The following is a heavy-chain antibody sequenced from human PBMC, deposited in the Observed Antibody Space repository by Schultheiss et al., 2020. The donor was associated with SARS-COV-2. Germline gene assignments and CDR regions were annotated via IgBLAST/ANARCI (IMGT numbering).Heavy chain of an antibody. D-gene: IGHD6-19*01. CDR3: ARLTQWLVLWYFDL. CDR2: IYYSGST. J-gene: IGHJ2*01. Sequence: SQTLSLTCTVSGGSVSSGSYYWSWIRQPPRKGLEWIGYIYYSGSTNYNPSLKSRVTISVDTSKNQFSLKLSSVTAADTAVYYCARLTQWLVLWYFDLWGRGTLVTVSS. CDR1: GGSVSSGSYY. V-gene: IGHV4-61*01.